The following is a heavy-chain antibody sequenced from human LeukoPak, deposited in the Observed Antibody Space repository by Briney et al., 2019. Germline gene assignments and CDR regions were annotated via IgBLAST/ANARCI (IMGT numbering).Heavy chain of an antibody. V-gene: IGHV4-31*03. D-gene: IGHD3-10*01. J-gene: IGHJ4*02. CDR1: GGSLSSGGYY. Sequence: SQTLSLTCTVSGGSLSSGGYYWSWIRQHPGKGLEWIGYIYYSGSTYYNPSLKSRVTISVDTSKNQFSLKLSSVTAADTAVYYCARVPRSGITMVRGGQFDYWGQGTLVTVSS. CDR3: ARVPRSGITMVRGGQFDY. CDR2: IYYSGST.